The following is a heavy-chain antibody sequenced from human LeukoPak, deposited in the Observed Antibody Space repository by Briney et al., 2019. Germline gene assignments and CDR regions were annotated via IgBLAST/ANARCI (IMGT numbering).Heavy chain of an antibody. CDR1: GYRFSNYG. CDR3: ARVGSPDSENSGWKLFFDY. CDR2: ISAYNGDT. Sequence: ASVKVSCKAFGYRFSNYGITWVRQAPGQGLECMGRISAYNGDTNYAQNFQGRLTMTTDTSTNTAYMELRSLRSDDTAVYYCARVGSPDSENSGWKLFFDYWGQGTLVTVSS. V-gene: IGHV1-18*01. J-gene: IGHJ4*02. D-gene: IGHD6-19*01.